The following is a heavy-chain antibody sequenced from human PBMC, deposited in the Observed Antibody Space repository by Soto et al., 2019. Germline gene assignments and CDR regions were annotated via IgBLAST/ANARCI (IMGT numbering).Heavy chain of an antibody. CDR3: AREDDSSGYAGTFQH. V-gene: IGHV3-30*04. Sequence: QVQLVESGGGVVQPGRSLTLSCAASRFTFSDWPMQWLRQAPGKGLEWVAVISKDEKINVYAESVKGRFTVARDNSKNTLYMEMNSLRTEDTGIYYCAREDDSSGYAGTFQHWGQGTLVTVSS. CDR2: ISKDEKIN. D-gene: IGHD3-22*01. J-gene: IGHJ1*01. CDR1: RFTFSDWP.